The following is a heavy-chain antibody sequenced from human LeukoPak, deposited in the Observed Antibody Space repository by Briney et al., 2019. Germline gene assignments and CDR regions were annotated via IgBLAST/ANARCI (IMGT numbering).Heavy chain of an antibody. CDR3: ARDQHRLSGSDY. J-gene: IGHJ4*02. CDR1: GFSFDDYG. CDR2: INWNGDSK. Sequence: GGSLRLSCAASGFSFDDYGMSWVRQAPGKGLEWVSGINWNGDSKSYADSVKGRCTISRDNAKNSLYLQMNSRRAEDTALYYCARDQHRLSGSDYWGQGTLVTVSS. V-gene: IGHV3-20*04. D-gene: IGHD1-26*01.